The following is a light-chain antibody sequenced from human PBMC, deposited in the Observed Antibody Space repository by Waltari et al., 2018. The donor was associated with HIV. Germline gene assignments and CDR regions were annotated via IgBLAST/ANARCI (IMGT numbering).Light chain of an antibody. CDR1: SSDVGGYNY. J-gene: IGLJ2*01. Sequence: QSMVTQPASVSGSPGQSITISCTGTSSDVGGYNYVSWYQQHPGKAPKLMIYEVSTRPSVFSNRFPGSKSGNTASLTISGLQAEDEADYYCSSYTSSSTLVVFGGGTKLTVL. CDR2: EVS. V-gene: IGLV2-14*01. CDR3: SSYTSSSTLVV.